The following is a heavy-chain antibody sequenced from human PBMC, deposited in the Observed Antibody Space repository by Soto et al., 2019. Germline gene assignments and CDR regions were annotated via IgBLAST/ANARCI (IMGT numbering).Heavy chain of an antibody. D-gene: IGHD1-26*01. Sequence: SVKVSCKASGGTFSSYAISWVRQAPGQGLEXXGXXIXXXXXAXXAQKFQGRVTIPADESTSTAYMELRSLRSEDTAVYYWARDEDSGSYYWGQGTLVTVSS. CDR2: XIXXXXXA. CDR3: ARDEDSGSYY. J-gene: IGHJ4*02. CDR1: GGTFSSYA. V-gene: IGHV1-69*13.